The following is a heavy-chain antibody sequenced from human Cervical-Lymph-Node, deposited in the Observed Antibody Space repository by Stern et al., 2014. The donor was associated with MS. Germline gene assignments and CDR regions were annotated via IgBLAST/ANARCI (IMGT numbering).Heavy chain of an antibody. Sequence: VQLVESGAEVRKPGSSVKVSCKASGDSFSSPTIIWVRQAPGQGLEWMGRIIPLVGIPNYAQKFQGRVTLSADRSTSTVYLELRSLRSDDTAMYFCARSKGSGAVEWLYGMDVWGQGTAVAVSS. CDR3: ARSKGSGAVEWLYGMDV. CDR1: GDSFSSPT. J-gene: IGHJ6*02. V-gene: IGHV1-69*09. CDR2: IIPLVGIP. D-gene: IGHD2-8*01.